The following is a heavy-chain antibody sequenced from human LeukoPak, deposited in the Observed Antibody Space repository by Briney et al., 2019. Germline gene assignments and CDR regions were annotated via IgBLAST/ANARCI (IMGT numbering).Heavy chain of an antibody. Sequence: PGGSLRLSCAASGFTFSSYAMSWVRQAPGKGLEWVSAISGSGGSTYYADSVKGRFTISRDNSKNTLYLQMNSLRAEDTAVYYCASWGPDGDYEEDGYFDYWGQGTLVTVSS. D-gene: IGHD4-17*01. CDR3: ASWGPDGDYEEDGYFDY. CDR1: GFTFSSYA. CDR2: ISGSGGST. J-gene: IGHJ4*02. V-gene: IGHV3-23*01.